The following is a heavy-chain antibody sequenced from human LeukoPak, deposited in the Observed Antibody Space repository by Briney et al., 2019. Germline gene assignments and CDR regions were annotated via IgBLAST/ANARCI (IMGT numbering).Heavy chain of an antibody. J-gene: IGHJ6*02. CDR1: GFTFSSYS. CDR3: ARDVSSGSHVAGHVYYYGMDV. Sequence: GGSLRLSCAASGFTFSSYSMNWVRQAPGKGLEWVSYISSSSSTIYYADSVKGRFTISRDNAKNSLYLQMNSLRDEDTAVYYCARDVSSGSHVAGHVYYYGMDVWGQGTTVTVSS. CDR2: ISSSSSTI. V-gene: IGHV3-48*02. D-gene: IGHD2-15*01.